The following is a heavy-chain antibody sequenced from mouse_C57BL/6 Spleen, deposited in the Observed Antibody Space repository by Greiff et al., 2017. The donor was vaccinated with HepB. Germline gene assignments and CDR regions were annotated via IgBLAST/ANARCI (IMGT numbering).Heavy chain of an antibody. D-gene: IGHD1-1*01. CDR2: ISSGGDYI. Sequence: EVKLVESGAGLVKPGGSLKLSCAASGFTFSSYAMSWVRQTPEKRLEWVAYISSGGDYIYYADTVKGRFTISRDNARNTLYLQMSSLKSEDTAMYYCTREVDYYDPYAMDYWGQGTSVTVSS. CDR3: TREVDYYDPYAMDY. J-gene: IGHJ4*01. CDR1: GFTFSSYA. V-gene: IGHV5-9-1*02.